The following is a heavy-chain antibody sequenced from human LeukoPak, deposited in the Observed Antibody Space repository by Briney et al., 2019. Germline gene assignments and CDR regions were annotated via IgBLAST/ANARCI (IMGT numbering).Heavy chain of an antibody. CDR3: ARNFYFDSSGHYHY. V-gene: IGHV1-2*02. CDR1: GYTFTGYY. J-gene: IGHJ4*02. Sequence: ASVKVSCKASGYTFTGYYMHWVRQAPGQGLEWMGWINPNSGGTNYAQKFQGRVTMTRDTSISIAYMELSRLRSDDTAVYYCARNFYFDSSGHYHYWGQGTLVTVSS. CDR2: INPNSGGT. D-gene: IGHD3-22*01.